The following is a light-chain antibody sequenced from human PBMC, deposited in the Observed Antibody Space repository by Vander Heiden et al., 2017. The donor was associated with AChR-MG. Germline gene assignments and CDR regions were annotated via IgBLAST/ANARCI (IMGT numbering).Light chain of an antibody. Sequence: QSVLAQPPSISGAPGRRITISCTGSSSNIGAGFDVHWYQQLPGAAPNLLIYGNNNRPSGVPDRFSVSKSGTSASLAITGLQVHDEADYYCQSFDSRLSGVIFGGGTKLTVL. CDR3: QSFDSRLSGVI. V-gene: IGLV1-40*01. J-gene: IGLJ2*01. CDR1: SSNIGAGFD. CDR2: GNN.